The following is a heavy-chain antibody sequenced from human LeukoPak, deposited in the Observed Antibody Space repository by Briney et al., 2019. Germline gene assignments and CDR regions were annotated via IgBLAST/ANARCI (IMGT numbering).Heavy chain of an antibody. Sequence: GGSLRLSCSASGFTFSSYAMHWVRQAPGKGLEYVSAISSNGGSTYYADSVKGRFTISRDNSKNTLYLQMNSLRAEDTAVYYCARDPLWFGELLKYYFDYWGQGTLVTVSS. J-gene: IGHJ4*02. CDR1: GFTFSSYA. CDR2: ISSNGGST. CDR3: ARDPLWFGELLKYYFDY. V-gene: IGHV3-64*04. D-gene: IGHD3-10*01.